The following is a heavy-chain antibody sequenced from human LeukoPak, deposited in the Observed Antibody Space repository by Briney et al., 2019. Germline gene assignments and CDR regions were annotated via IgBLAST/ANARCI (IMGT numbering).Heavy chain of an antibody. D-gene: IGHD2-2*01. CDR2: ISWNSGSI. J-gene: IGHJ5*02. V-gene: IGHV3-9*01. Sequence: GGSLRLSCAASGFTFDNYAMHWARRAPGKGLEWVSGISWNSGSIGYADSVKGRFTISRDNAKNSLYLQMNSLRAEDTALYYCAKGRDKYQLLSKNWFDPWGQATLVTVSS. CDR1: GFTFDNYA. CDR3: AKGRDKYQLLSKNWFDP.